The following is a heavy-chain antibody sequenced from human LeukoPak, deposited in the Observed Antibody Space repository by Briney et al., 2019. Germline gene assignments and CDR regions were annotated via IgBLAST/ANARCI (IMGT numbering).Heavy chain of an antibody. CDR1: GYRFSDYY. Sequence: ASVKVSCKASGYRFSDYYMHWVRQAPGQGLEWMGRINSNSGGTGFAEKFRGRVTMTRDTSISTAYMELSRLTSDDTAVYYCARDPSNSGYDYLYYFDYWGQGTLVTVSS. D-gene: IGHD5-12*01. CDR2: INSNSGGT. V-gene: IGHV1-2*06. J-gene: IGHJ4*02. CDR3: ARDPSNSGYDYLYYFDY.